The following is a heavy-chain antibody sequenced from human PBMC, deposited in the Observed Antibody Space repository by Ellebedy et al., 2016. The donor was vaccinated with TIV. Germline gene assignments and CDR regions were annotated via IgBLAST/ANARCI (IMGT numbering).Heavy chain of an antibody. D-gene: IGHD3-10*01. CDR2: IRSKVYGGTA. CDR3: TRDPANGSTDY. CDR1: GFTFGDYA. V-gene: IGHV3-49*03. Sequence: GESLKISXTTSGFTFGDYAMSWFRQAPGKGLEWVGFIRSKVYGGTAEYAASVKGRFTISRDDSKSIAYLQMNSLKTEDTAIYYCTRDPANGSTDYWGQGTLATVSS. J-gene: IGHJ4*02.